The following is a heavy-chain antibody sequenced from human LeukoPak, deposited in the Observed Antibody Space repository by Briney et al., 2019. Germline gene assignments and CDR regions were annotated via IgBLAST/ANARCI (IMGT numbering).Heavy chain of an antibody. Sequence: KPSETLSLTCTVSGGSISSSSYYWGWIRQPPGKGLEWIGSIYYSGSTYYNPSLKSRVTISVDTSKNQFSLKLSSVTAADTAVYYCARLPHDYGGDLWGRGTLVTVSS. CDR2: IYYSGST. D-gene: IGHD4-23*01. CDR3: ARLPHDYGGDL. V-gene: IGHV4-39*07. J-gene: IGHJ2*01. CDR1: GGSISSSSYY.